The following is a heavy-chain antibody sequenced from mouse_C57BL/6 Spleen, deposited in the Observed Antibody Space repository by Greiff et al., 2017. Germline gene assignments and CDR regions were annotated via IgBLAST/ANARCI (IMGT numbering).Heavy chain of an antibody. D-gene: IGHD3-2*02. V-gene: IGHV5-4*03. CDR1: GFTFSSYA. CDR2: ISDGGSYT. J-gene: IGHJ2*01. Sequence: DVMLVESGGGLVKPGGSLKLSCAASGFTFSSYAMSWVRQTPEKRLEWVATISDGGSYTYYPDNVKGRFTISRDNAKNNLYLQMSHLKSEDTAMYYCARYSSNYFDYWGQGTTLTVSS. CDR3: ARYSSNYFDY.